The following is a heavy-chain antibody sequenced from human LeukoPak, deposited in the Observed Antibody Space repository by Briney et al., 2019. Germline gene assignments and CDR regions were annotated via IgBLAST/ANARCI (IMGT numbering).Heavy chain of an antibody. J-gene: IGHJ6*02. CDR2: ISGIGAST. V-gene: IGHV3-23*01. CDR3: AKYFLGGCPPQSDYYYYFGMDV. D-gene: IGHD3-10*01. Sequence: GRCLSLAWPPSGFTFSSYAMGCVRHAAGEGRGWVSSISGIGASTYHAGSGEGRPTISRDNSTNTVYLQMNSLRAEDTAVYYCAKYFLGGCPPQSDYYYYFGMDVWGQGTTVTVSS. CDR1: GFTFSSYA.